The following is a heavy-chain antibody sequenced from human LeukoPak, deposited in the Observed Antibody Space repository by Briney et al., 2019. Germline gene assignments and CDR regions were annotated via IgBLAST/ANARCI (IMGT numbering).Heavy chain of an antibody. D-gene: IGHD5-12*01. CDR1: GFTVSSNY. V-gene: IGHV3-53*01. CDR2: IYSGGST. CDR3: ARVDGGYEGLYYFDY. J-gene: IGHJ4*02. Sequence: GGSLRLSCAASGFTVSSNYMSWVRQAPGKGLEWVSVIYSGGSTYYADSVKGRFTISRDNSKNTLYLQMNSLRAEDTAVYYCARVDGGYEGLYYFDYWGQGTLVTVSS.